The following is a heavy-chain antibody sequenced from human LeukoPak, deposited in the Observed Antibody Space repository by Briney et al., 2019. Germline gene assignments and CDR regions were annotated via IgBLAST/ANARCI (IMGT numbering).Heavy chain of an antibody. V-gene: IGHV1-69*13. J-gene: IGHJ3*02. CDR3: AVTRIPTVTNGQDAFDI. Sequence: VASVKVSCKASAGTFSSYSISWVRQDPGQGLEWMGGIIPIFGTANYAHTFQGRVTITADEYTITASIELSSLRSEDTAVYYCAVTRIPTVTNGQDAFDIWGQGTMVTVSS. CDR1: AGTFSSYS. CDR2: IIPIFGTA. D-gene: IGHD4-17*01.